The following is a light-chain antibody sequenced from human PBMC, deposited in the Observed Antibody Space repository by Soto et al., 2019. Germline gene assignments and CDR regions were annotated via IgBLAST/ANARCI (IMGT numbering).Light chain of an antibody. CDR1: QSLVHRDGHTY. J-gene: IGKJ2*01. V-gene: IGKV2-30*02. CDR2: RVS. CDR3: LQGTHRPLYS. Sequence: DVVMTQSPLSLPVNLGELAAISCRSTQSLVHRDGHTYLSWFHQRPGQSPRRLIFRVSKRDFGVPHRFLGSGSGTDFTLEITSVEAGDVGVYYCLQGTHRPLYSFGQGTRLEIK.